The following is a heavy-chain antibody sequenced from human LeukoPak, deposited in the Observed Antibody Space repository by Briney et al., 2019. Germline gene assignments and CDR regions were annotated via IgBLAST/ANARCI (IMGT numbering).Heavy chain of an antibody. CDR1: GGSFSGYY. D-gene: IGHD2-8*01. J-gene: IGHJ4*02. Sequence: SETLSLTCAVYGGSFSGYYWSWIRQPPGKGLEWIGEINHSGSTNYNPSLKSRVTISVDTSKNQFSLKLSSVTAADTAVYYCATRYCTNGVCYFDYWGQGTLVTVSP. CDR2: INHSGST. CDR3: ATRYCTNGVCYFDY. V-gene: IGHV4-34*01.